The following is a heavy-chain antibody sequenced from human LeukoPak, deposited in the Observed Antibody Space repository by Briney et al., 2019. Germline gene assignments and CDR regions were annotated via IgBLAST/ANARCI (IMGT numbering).Heavy chain of an antibody. V-gene: IGHV3-30-3*01. CDR1: GFTFSSYA. Sequence: PGGSLRLSCAASGFTFSSYAMHWVRQAPGKGLEWVAVISYDGSNKYYADSVKGRFTISRDNSKNTLYLQMNSLRAEDTAVYYCARDGRLRGVIPYYYGMDVWGQGTTVTVSS. CDR3: ARDGRLRGVIPYYYGMDV. D-gene: IGHD3-10*01. J-gene: IGHJ6*02. CDR2: ISYDGSNK.